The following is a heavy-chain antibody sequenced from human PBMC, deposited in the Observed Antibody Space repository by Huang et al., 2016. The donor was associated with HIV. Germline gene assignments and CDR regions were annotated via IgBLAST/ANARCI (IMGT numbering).Heavy chain of an antibody. J-gene: IGHJ4*02. D-gene: IGHD4-4*01. CDR3: ARGSLEYSVSSSLDY. V-gene: IGHV1-69*13. CDR2: RRPVFDWP. CDR1: GGPFRSYS. Sequence: QVQLLQSGAEVKKPGSSVTVSCKASGGPFRSYSIAWVRQAPGQGLEWMASRRPVFDWPKYAQKLQVRVRVTADESTSTVYMELRDLRTDDTAVYFCARGSLEYSVSSSLDYWGQGTHVTVSS.